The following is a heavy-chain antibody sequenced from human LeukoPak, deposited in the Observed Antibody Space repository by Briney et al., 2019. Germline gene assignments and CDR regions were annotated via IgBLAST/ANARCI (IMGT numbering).Heavy chain of an antibody. CDR1: GYTFTSYG. Sequence: ASVKVSCKASGYTFTSYGISWVRQAPGQGLEWMGWISAYNGNTNYAQKLQGRVTMTTDTSTSTAYMELRSLRSDDTAVYYCARDRWYYGSGSSPLDYWGQGTPVTVSS. V-gene: IGHV1-18*04. CDR2: ISAYNGNT. D-gene: IGHD3-10*01. CDR3: ARDRWYYGSGSSPLDY. J-gene: IGHJ4*02.